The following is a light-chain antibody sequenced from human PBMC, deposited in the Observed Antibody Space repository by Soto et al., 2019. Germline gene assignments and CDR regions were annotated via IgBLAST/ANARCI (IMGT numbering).Light chain of an antibody. CDR1: SSDVGSYNY. CDR3: SSYTDSSTL. J-gene: IGLJ1*01. Sequence: QSVLTQPASVSGSPGQSITISCTGTSSDVGSYNYVSWYQQHPGKAPKLMIYGVSDRPSGLSSRFSGSKSGNTASLTISWLQTEDEADYYCSSYTDSSTLFGTGTKLTVL. V-gene: IGLV2-14*01. CDR2: GVS.